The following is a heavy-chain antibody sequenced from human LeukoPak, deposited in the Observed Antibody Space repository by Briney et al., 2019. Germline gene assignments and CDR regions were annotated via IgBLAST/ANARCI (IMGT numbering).Heavy chain of an antibody. V-gene: IGHV3-23*01. CDR1: GFTFSNYA. Sequence: GGSLRLSCAASGFTFSNYAMSWVRQAPGKGLEWVSGISASGGSTHYADSVEGRFTISRDNSKNTLYLQLNSLRAEDTAGYYCAKDRGYSVYDSTDYWGQGTLVTVSS. CDR2: ISASGGST. D-gene: IGHD5/OR15-5a*01. CDR3: AKDRGYSVYDSTDY. J-gene: IGHJ4*02.